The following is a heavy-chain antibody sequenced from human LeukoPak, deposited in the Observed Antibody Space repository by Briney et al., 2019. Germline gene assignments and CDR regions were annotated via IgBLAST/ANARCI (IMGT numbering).Heavy chain of an antibody. J-gene: IGHJ4*02. Sequence: GGSLRLSCAASGFTFTNYPMHWVRQAPGKGLEWVAVISSDGNNKYYADSVKGRFTISRDNSKNTLYLQMNSLRAEDTAVYYCAREEPNYYGSGSYGSGYWGQGTLVTVSS. V-gene: IGHV3-30*14. CDR1: GFTFTNYP. CDR2: ISSDGNNK. D-gene: IGHD3-10*01. CDR3: AREEPNYYGSGSYGSGY.